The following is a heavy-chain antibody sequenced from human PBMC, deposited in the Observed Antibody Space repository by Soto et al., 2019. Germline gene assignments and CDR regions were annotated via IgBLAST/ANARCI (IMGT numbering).Heavy chain of an antibody. CDR2: IWYDGSNK. J-gene: IGHJ4*02. CDR1: GFTFSSYG. Sequence: GGSLRLSCAASGFTFSSYGMHWVRQAPGNGLEWVAVIWYDGSNKYYADSVKGRFTISRDNSKNTLYLQMNSLRAEDTAVYYCARETTMVRGVITFIDYWGQGTLVTVSS. CDR3: ARETTMVRGVITFIDY. D-gene: IGHD3-10*01. V-gene: IGHV3-33*01.